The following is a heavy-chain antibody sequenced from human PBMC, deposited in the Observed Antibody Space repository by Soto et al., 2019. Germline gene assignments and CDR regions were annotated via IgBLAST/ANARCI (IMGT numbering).Heavy chain of an antibody. CDR1: GYTFTSYA. V-gene: IGHV1-3*01. CDR3: ARGDYDFWSGYYVNWFDP. J-gene: IGHJ5*02. CDR2: INAGNGNT. D-gene: IGHD3-3*01. Sequence: ASVKVSCKASGYTFTSYAMHWVRQAPGQRLEWMGWINAGNGNTKYSQKFQGRVTITRDTSASTAYMELSSLRSEDTAVYYCARGDYDFWSGYYVNWFDPWGQGTLVTVSS.